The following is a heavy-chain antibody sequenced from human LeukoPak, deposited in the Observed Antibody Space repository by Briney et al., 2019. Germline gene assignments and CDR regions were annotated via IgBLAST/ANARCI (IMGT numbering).Heavy chain of an antibody. D-gene: IGHD2-2*01. CDR1: GFTLSSYA. J-gene: IGHJ6*02. Sequence: GGSLRLSCAASGFTLSSYAMSWVRQAPGKGLEWVSAISGSGGSTYYADSVKGRFTISRDNSKNTLYLQMNSLRAEDTAVYYCAKFGLDYCSSTSCYPFHYYYGMDVWGQGTTVTVSS. CDR2: ISGSGGST. V-gene: IGHV3-23*01. CDR3: AKFGLDYCSSTSCYPFHYYYGMDV.